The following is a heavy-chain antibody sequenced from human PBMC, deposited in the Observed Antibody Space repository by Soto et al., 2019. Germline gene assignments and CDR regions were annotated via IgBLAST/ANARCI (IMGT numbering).Heavy chain of an antibody. D-gene: IGHD3-10*01. Sequence: QVQLVQSGAEVKKPGASVKVSCKASGYTFTGYYMHWVRQAPGQGLEWMGWINPNSGGTNYAQKLQGWVTMTRDTSISTAYMALSRLRSDDTAVYYCARDARGDEAPMDYWGQGTLVTVSS. CDR2: INPNSGGT. CDR1: GYTFTGYY. CDR3: ARDARGDEAPMDY. V-gene: IGHV1-2*04. J-gene: IGHJ4*02.